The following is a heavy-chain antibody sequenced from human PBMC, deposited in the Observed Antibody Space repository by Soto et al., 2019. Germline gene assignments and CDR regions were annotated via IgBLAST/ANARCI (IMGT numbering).Heavy chain of an antibody. V-gene: IGHV3-48*01. CDR3: ARDERAYGADALDI. CDR1: GFTFSSYS. CDR2: ISSSGSTI. J-gene: IGHJ3*02. Sequence: EVQLVESGGGLVQPGGSLRLSFAASGFTFSSYSMTWVRQAPGKGLEWVSYISSSGSTIYYADSVKGRFTISRDNAQNSLFLQMISLRAEDTAVYYCARDERAYGADALDIWGQGTMVTVSS. D-gene: IGHD4-17*01.